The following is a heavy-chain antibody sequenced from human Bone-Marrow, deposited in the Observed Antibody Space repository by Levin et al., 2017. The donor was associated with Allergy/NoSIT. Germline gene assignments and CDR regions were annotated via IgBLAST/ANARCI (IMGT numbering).Heavy chain of an antibody. CDR2: ISTTGNTR. CDR3: ASVTLTCSGGRCHDY. CDR1: GFTFKNYE. V-gene: IGHV3-48*03. J-gene: IGHJ4*02. D-gene: IGHD2-15*01. Sequence: GGSLRLSCAASGFTFKNYEMKWVRQAPGKGLEWISYISTTGNTRFYTDSVKGRFTVSRDNVKNSLYLQMNSLRVEDTALYYCASVTLTCSGGRCHDYWGQGSLVTVSS.